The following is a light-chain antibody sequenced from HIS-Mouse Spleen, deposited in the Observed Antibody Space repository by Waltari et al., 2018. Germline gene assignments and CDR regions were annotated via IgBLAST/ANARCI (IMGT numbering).Light chain of an antibody. V-gene: IGLV2-23*01. CDR3: CSYAGSSTWV. CDR1: SSDVGSYNL. J-gene: IGLJ3*02. CDR2: EGS. Sequence: QSALTQPASVSGSPGQSITISCTGTSSDVGSYNLVSWYQQHPRKAPKPMIYEGSKRPSGASNRFSGSKSGNTASLTISGLQAEDEADYYCCSYAGSSTWVFGGGTKLTVL.